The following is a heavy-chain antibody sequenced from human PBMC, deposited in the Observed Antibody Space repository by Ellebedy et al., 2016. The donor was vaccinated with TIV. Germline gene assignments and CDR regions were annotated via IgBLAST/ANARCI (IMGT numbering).Heavy chain of an antibody. CDR1: GFTFSSYA. CDR2: ISYSGDLM. D-gene: IGHD6-13*01. J-gene: IGHJ4*02. CDR3: ARLGVIAAAGASDY. V-gene: IGHV3-21*04. Sequence: PGGSLRLSCSASGFTFSSYAMHWVRQAPGKGLEWVSYISYSGDLMYYADSVKGRFTTSRDNAENSLYLQMNSLRAEDTAVYYCARLGVIAAAGASDYWGQGTLVIVSS.